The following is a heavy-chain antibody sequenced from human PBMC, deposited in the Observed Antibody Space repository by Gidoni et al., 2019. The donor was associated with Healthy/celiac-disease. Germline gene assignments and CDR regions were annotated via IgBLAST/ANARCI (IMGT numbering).Heavy chain of an antibody. D-gene: IGHD4-17*01. V-gene: IGHV1-69*01. Sequence: QVQLVQSGAEVKKPGSSVKVSCKASGGTVSSDATSWVRQAPGQWRGWMGGIIPIFGTANYAQRIQCRVTITEDQSTSTAYLELSSLRSETTADYYCARLYGDYGWGYFDYWGQGTLVTVSS. CDR2: IIPIFGTA. CDR3: ARLYGDYGWGYFDY. CDR1: GGTVSSDA. J-gene: IGHJ4*02.